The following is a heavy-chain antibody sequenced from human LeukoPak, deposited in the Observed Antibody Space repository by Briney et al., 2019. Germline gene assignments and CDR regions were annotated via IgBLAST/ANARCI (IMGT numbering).Heavy chain of an antibody. CDR1: GFTFSSYA. J-gene: IGHJ4*02. D-gene: IGHD2-21*02. CDR3: AKDRAYCGGDCYPGSDFDY. V-gene: IGHV3-23*01. CDR2: ISGSGGST. Sequence: GGSLRLSCAASGFTFSSYAMSWVRQAPGKGLEWVSAISGSGGSTYYADSVKGRFTISRDDSKNTLYLQMNSLRAEDTAVYYCAKDRAYCGGDCYPGSDFDYWGQGTLVTVSS.